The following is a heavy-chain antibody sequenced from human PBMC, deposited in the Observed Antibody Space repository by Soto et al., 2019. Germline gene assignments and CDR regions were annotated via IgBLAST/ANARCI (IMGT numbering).Heavy chain of an antibody. D-gene: IGHD2-8*01. Sequence: PGGSLILSCAASGFTFSDYYMSWIRQAPGKGLEWVSYISSSGSTIYYADSVKGRFTISRDNAKNSLYLQMNSLRAEDTAVYYCARDRICTNGVCYLYYYYGMDVWGQGTTVTVS. V-gene: IGHV3-11*04. CDR2: ISSSGSTI. J-gene: IGHJ6*02. CDR3: ARDRICTNGVCYLYYYYGMDV. CDR1: GFTFSDYY.